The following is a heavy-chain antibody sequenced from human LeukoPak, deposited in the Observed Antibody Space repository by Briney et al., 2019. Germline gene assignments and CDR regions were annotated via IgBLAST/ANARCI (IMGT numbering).Heavy chain of an antibody. CDR3: ARGGGSSGYFDY. Sequence: SETLSLTCTVSGGSISSYYWSWVRQPPGKGLEWIGYIYYSGSTNYNPSLKSRVTISVDTSKNQFSLKLSSVTAADTAVYYCARGGGSSGYFDYWGQGTLVTVSS. D-gene: IGHD3-22*01. CDR1: GGSISSYY. CDR2: IYYSGST. J-gene: IGHJ4*02. V-gene: IGHV4-59*01.